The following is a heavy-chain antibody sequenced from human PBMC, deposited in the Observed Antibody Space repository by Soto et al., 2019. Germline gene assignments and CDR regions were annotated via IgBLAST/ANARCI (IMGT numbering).Heavy chain of an antibody. CDR1: GGSISSGGYS. V-gene: IGHV4-30-2*01. J-gene: IGHJ3*02. D-gene: IGHD2-15*01. CDR3: ARALYCSGGSCYPRGAFDI. Sequence: SETLSLTCAVSGGSISSGGYSWSWIRQPPGKGLEWIGYIYHSGSTYYNPSLKSRVTISVDRSKNQFSLKLSSVTAADTAVYYCARALYCSGGSCYPRGAFDIWGQGTMVTVSS. CDR2: IYHSGST.